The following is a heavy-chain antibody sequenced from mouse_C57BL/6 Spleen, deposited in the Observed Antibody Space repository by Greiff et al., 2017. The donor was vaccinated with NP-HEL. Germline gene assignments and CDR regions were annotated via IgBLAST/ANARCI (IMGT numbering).Heavy chain of an antibody. J-gene: IGHJ2*01. CDR2: ISSGGSYT. Sequence: EVKLQESGGDLVKPGGSLKLSCAASGFTFSSYGMSWVRQTPDKRLEWVATISSGGSYTYYPDSVKGRFTISRDNAKNTLYLQMSSLKSEDTAMYYCARQGLRRDFDYWGQGTTLTVSS. CDR3: ARQGLRRDFDY. V-gene: IGHV5-6*01. D-gene: IGHD2-4*01. CDR1: GFTFSSYG.